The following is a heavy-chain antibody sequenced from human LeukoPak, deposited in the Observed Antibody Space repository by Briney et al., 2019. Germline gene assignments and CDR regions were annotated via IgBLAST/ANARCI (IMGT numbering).Heavy chain of an antibody. D-gene: IGHD3-22*01. CDR2: IDHIGTT. CDR1: GDSISSNYYY. Sequence: SQTLSLTCTVSGDSISSNYYYWGWIRQPPGKGLEWIGSIDHIGTTYYNPSLKSRVLVSVDTSKNQFSLKVTSLTAADTAVYYCARDAYYYDSSGHFDYWGQGTLVTVPS. J-gene: IGHJ4*02. V-gene: IGHV4-39*07. CDR3: ARDAYYYDSSGHFDY.